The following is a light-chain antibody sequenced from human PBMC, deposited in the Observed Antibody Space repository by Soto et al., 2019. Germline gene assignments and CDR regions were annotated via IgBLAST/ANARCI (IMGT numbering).Light chain of an antibody. CDR3: CSYATSSPYV. J-gene: IGLJ1*01. CDR2: EDT. CDR1: SSDVGSYNL. Sequence: QSALTQPASVSGSPGQSIAISCTGTSSDVGSYNLVSWYQQHPGKAPKLMIYEDTKRPSGVSDRFSGSKSGNTASLTISGLQAEDEADYYCCSYATSSPYVFGTGTKLTVL. V-gene: IGLV2-23*01.